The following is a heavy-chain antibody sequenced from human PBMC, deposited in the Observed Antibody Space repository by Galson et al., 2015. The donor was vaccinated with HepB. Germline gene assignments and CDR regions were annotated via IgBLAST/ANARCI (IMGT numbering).Heavy chain of an antibody. CDR2: ISAYNGNT. J-gene: IGHJ6*02. D-gene: IGHD6-13*01. CDR3: ARVGSIWYYYYGMDV. V-gene: IGHV1-18*04. Sequence: PVKVSCKAYGYTYTSYGSSWVRQARGQGLEWMGWISAYNGNTNYVQKLQGRVTMTTDTSTSTAYMELRSLRSDDTAVYYGARVGSIWYYYYGMDVWCQGTTFTVSS. CDR1: GYTYTSYG.